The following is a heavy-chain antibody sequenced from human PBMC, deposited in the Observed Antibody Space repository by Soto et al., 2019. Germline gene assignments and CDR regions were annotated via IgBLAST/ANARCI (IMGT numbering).Heavy chain of an antibody. CDR2: ISIDGTRT. V-gene: IGHV3-30*01. CDR3: VSDWGSGDLDP. J-gene: IGHJ5*02. CDR1: GFSLYSYV. D-gene: IGHD4-17*01. Sequence: QAQLVESGGGVVQPGGSLRLSCAASGFSLYSYVIHWVRQTPGKGLQWVAVISIDGTRTYYADSVKGRSTVSRDNSKNTQYLQMYGLTIEDRAIYYCVSDWGSGDLDPWGQGTLVTVSS.